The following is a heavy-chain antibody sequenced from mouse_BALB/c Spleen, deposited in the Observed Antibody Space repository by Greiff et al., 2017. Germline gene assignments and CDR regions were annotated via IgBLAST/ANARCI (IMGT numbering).Heavy chain of an antibody. V-gene: IGHV1-18*01. J-gene: IGHJ2*01. CDR2: INPNNGGT. D-gene: IGHD1-1*02. CDR3: ARRNGHYYFDY. CDR1: GYTFTDYN. Sequence: DVKLVESRPELVKPGASVKIPCKASGYTFTDYNMDWVKQSHGKSLEWIGDINPNNGGTIYNQKFKGKATLTVDKSSSTAYMELRSLTSEDTAVYYCARRNGHYYFDYWGQGTTLTVSS.